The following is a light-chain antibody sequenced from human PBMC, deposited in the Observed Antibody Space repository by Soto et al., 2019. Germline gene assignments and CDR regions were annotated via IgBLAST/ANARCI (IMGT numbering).Light chain of an antibody. Sequence: QSVLTQPPSASGSPGQSVTISCTGTRNDIGAYEFVSWYQHHPGKAPKLIIYEVVQRPSGVPDRFSGSKSGNTASLTVSGLQDADEADYYCKSYEGSNTYVFGTGTKVTV. CDR1: RNDIGAYEF. CDR3: KSYEGSNTYV. V-gene: IGLV2-8*01. J-gene: IGLJ1*01. CDR2: EVV.